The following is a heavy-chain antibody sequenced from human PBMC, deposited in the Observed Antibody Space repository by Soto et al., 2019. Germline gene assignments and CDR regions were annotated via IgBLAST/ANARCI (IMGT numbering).Heavy chain of an antibody. CDR3: AIDLRPREALAPYYFDY. CDR1: GFTFSDYY. J-gene: IGHJ4*02. V-gene: IGHV3-11*01. Sequence: GGSLRLSCAASGFTFSDYYMSWIRQAPGKGLEWISYISSSGSAIYHADSVKGRFTISRDNAKNSLYLQMNRLRAEDTAVYYCAIDLRPREALAPYYFDYWGQGTLVTVSS. CDR2: ISSSGSAI. D-gene: IGHD1-1*01.